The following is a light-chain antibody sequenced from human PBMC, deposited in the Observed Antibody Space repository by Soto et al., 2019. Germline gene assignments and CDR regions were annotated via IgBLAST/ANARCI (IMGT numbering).Light chain of an antibody. Sequence: DIVMTQSPLSLPVTPGEPASISCRSSQSLLHSNGYNYLDWYLQKPGQSPQLLIYLGSNRASGVPDRFSGSGSGTYFTLKISRVEAEDVGVYYSMQALQPRTFGPGTKVEIK. J-gene: IGKJ1*01. V-gene: IGKV2-28*01. CDR2: LGS. CDR3: MQALQPRT. CDR1: QSLLHSNGYNY.